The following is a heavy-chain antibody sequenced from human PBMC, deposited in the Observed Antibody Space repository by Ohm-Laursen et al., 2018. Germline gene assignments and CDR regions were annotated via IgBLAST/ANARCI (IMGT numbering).Heavy chain of an antibody. V-gene: IGHV1-8*02. CDR3: ARGPRSFPLRYSGSDDRAHFFGY. J-gene: IGHJ4*02. Sequence: ASVKVSCKASGGTFSSYAISWVRQAPGQGLEWMGWMNPNSGNTGYAQKFQGRVTMTRNTSISTAYMELSSLRSEDTAVYYCARGPRSFPLRYSGSDDRAHFFGYWGQGTLVTVSS. CDR2: MNPNSGNT. D-gene: IGHD5-12*01. CDR1: GGTFSSYA.